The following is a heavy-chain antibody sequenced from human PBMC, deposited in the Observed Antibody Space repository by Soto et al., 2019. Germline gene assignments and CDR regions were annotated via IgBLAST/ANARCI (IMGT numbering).Heavy chain of an antibody. Sequence: ASVKVSCKPSGYTFTGYYMHWVRQAPGQGLEWMGWINAGNGNTKYSQKFQGRVTITRDTSASTAYMELSSLRSEDTAVYYCARGITLPTPLDYWGQGTLVTVSS. V-gene: IGHV1-3*01. CDR1: GYTFTGYY. D-gene: IGHD1-20*01. CDR3: ARGITLPTPLDY. J-gene: IGHJ4*02. CDR2: INAGNGNT.